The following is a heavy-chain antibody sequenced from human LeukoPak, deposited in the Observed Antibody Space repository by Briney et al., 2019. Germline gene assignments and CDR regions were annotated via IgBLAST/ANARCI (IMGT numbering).Heavy chain of an antibody. CDR3: AKDLFRDYYDSSGYGDY. D-gene: IGHD3-22*01. V-gene: IGHV3-23*01. CDR1: RFTFSNFA. J-gene: IGHJ4*02. Sequence: GGSLRLSCAASRFTFSNFAMSWVRQAPGKGLEWVSAISGSGGSTYYADSVKGRFTISRDNSKNTLYLQMNSLRAEDTAVYYCAKDLFRDYYDSSGYGDYWGQGTLVTVSS. CDR2: ISGSGGST.